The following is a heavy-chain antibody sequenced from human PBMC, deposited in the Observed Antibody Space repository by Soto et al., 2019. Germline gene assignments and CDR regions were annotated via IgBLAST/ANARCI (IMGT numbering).Heavy chain of an antibody. D-gene: IGHD6-19*01. CDR3: AKQFGTGWYYFDH. CDR2: ISYDGTNK. V-gene: IGHV3-30*18. Sequence: QVKLVQSGGGEVQPGRSLRLSCAASGFTFSTYGMHWVRQAAGKGLEWVALISYDGTNKYYGDSVKGRFTISRDNSKNTVYLQMNSLRAEDTAVYYCAKQFGTGWYYFDHWGQGTLVTVSS. J-gene: IGHJ4*02. CDR1: GFTFSTYG.